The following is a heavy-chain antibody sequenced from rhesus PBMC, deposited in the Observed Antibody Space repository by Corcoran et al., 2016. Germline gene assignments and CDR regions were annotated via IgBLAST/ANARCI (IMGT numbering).Heavy chain of an antibody. CDR3: ATSIAAGGLGLDS. V-gene: IGHV1-111*02. J-gene: IGHJ6*01. Sequence: EVQLVQSGAEVKKPGASVKISCKASGYTFTDYYLHWVRQAPGKGLAGMGRGGPEDGEHITAQKSPDRVTNTADTSTYTAYMGLSSLRSEDPAVYYCATSIAAGGLGLDSWGQGVVVTVSS. D-gene: IGHD6-13*01. CDR1: GYTFTDYY. CDR2: GGPEDGEH.